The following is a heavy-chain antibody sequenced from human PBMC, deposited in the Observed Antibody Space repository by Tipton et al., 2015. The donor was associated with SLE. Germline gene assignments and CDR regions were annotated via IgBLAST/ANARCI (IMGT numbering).Heavy chain of an antibody. V-gene: IGHV3-33*01. CDR3: AREIDRSFDY. J-gene: IGHJ4*02. CDR1: GFTFSNYG. D-gene: IGHD3-22*01. Sequence: SLRLSCAASGFTFSNYGMHWVRQAPGKGLEWVAVIWYTGSNTYYADSVKGRFTISRDNSNNTLYLQMNSLRPEDTAVYYCAREIDRSFDYWGQGTLVTVSS. CDR2: IWYTGSNT.